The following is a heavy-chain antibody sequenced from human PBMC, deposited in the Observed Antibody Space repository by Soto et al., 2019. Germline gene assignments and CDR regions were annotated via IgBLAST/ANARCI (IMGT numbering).Heavy chain of an antibody. V-gene: IGHV1-46*03. J-gene: IGHJ6*03. CDR2: INPSSGST. CDR3: ARFTVPRQYSYYYMDV. Sequence: ASVKVSCKASGYTFTSYYMHWVRQAPGQGLEWMGVINPSSGSTSYAQKFQGRVTMTRDTSTRTVYMELSSLRSEDTAVYYCARFTVPRQYSYYYMDVWGKGTTVTVSS. D-gene: IGHD4-17*01. CDR1: GYTFTSYY.